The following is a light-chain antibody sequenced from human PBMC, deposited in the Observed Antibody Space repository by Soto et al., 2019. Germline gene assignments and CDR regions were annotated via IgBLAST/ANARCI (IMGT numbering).Light chain of an antibody. V-gene: IGLV2-14*01. Sequence: QSALTQPASVSGSPGQSITISCTGTSSDVGGYNYVSWYQQHPGKAPKLMIYDVSNRPSGVSNRFSGSKSGNTASLTISGLQAEDEADYYCSSYTSGRTLPYVFGTGTKLTVL. CDR2: DVS. CDR1: SSDVGGYNY. J-gene: IGLJ1*01. CDR3: SSYTSGRTLPYV.